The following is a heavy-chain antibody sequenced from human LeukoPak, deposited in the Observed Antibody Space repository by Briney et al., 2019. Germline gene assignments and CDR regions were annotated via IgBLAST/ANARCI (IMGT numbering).Heavy chain of an antibody. CDR3: ARDSGSYFNSGGDY. V-gene: IGHV3-23*01. CDR2: ISGSGGST. D-gene: IGHD1-26*01. Sequence: GGSLRLSCAASGFTFSSYAMSWVRQAPGKGLEWVSAISGSGGSTYYADSVKGRFTISRDNDKNSLYLQMNSLRSEDTALYYCARDSGSYFNSGGDYWGQGTLVTVSS. CDR1: GFTFSSYA. J-gene: IGHJ4*02.